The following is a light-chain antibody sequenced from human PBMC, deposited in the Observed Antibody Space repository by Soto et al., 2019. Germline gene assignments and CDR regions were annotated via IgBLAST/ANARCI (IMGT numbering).Light chain of an antibody. CDR3: CSYAGTYSQWV. CDR2: DVS. CDR1: SSDVGGYNY. J-gene: IGLJ3*02. Sequence: QSVLTQPRSVSGSPGQSVTISCTGTSSDVGGYNYVSWYQQHPGHAPKLVIYDVSKRPSGVPDRFSGSKSGNTASLTVSGIQAEAEAEYSCCSYAGTYSQWVFGGGTKLTVL. V-gene: IGLV2-11*01.